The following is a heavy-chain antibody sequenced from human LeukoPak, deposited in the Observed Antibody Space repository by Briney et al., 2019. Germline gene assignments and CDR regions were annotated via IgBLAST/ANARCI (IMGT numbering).Heavy chain of an antibody. CDR3: AAGLAVAGYYYYYGMDV. D-gene: IGHD6-19*01. V-gene: IGHV1-58*01. CDR2: IAVGSGNT. CDR1: GFTFTSSA. J-gene: IGHJ6*02. Sequence: SVKVSCKASGFTFTSSAVQWVRQARGQRLEWIGWIAVGSGNTNYAQKFQERVTITRDMSTSTTYMELSSLRSEDTAVYYCAAGLAVAGYYYYYGMDVRGQGTTVTVSS.